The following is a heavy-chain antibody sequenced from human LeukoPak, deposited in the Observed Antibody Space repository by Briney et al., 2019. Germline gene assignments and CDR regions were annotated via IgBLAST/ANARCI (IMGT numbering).Heavy chain of an antibody. D-gene: IGHD3-22*01. J-gene: IGHJ4*02. V-gene: IGHV3-7*01. CDR3: ARFYYYDSSGYYYPFDY. Sequence: GGSLRLSCAASGFTFSSYWMSWVRQAPGKGLEWVANIKRDGSEKYYVDSVKGRFTISRDNAKNSLYLQMNSLRAEDTAVYYCARFYYYDSSGYYYPFDYWGQGTLVTVSS. CDR1: GFTFSSYW. CDR2: IKRDGSEK.